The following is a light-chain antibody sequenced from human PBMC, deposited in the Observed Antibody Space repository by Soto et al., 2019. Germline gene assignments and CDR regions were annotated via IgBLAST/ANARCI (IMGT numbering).Light chain of an antibody. J-gene: IGKJ2*01. CDR1: QSVSSNY. V-gene: IGKV3-20*01. CDR2: AAS. Sequence: EIVLTQSPGTLSLSPGERATLSCRASQSVSSNYLAWYQQKPGQAPRLLIYAASSRATGIPDRFSGSGSGTDFPLTISRLKPEDFAVYYCQQYGSSPMYTFGQGNQLEI. CDR3: QQYGSSPMYT.